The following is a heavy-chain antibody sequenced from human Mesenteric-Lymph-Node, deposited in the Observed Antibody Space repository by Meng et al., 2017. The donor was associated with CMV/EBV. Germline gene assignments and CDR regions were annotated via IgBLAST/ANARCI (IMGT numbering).Heavy chain of an antibody. CDR3: AKDRNWGPSYFDY. CDR1: GFTFSSYD. D-gene: IGHD7-27*01. J-gene: IGHJ4*02. V-gene: IGHV3-23*01. CDR2: ISGSGGST. Sequence: CAPSGFTFSSYDMSWVRQAPGKGLEWVSGISGSGGSTYYADSVKGRFTISRDNSKNTLYLQMNSLRVEDTAVYYCAKDRNWGPSYFDYWGQGTLVTVSS.